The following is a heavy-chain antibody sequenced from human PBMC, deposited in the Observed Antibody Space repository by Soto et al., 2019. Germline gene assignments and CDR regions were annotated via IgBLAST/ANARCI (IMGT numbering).Heavy chain of an antibody. CDR1: GYSFTSYW. V-gene: IGHV5-10-1*01. D-gene: IGHD2-15*01. CDR3: ARHAWYCSGGSCWYYYYYYGMDV. Sequence: GESLKISCKGSGYSFTSYWISWVRQMPGKGLEWMGRIDPSDSYTNYSPSFQGHVTISADKSISTAYLQWSSLKASDTAMYYCARHAWYCSGGSCWYYYYYYGMDVWGQGTTVTVSS. CDR2: IDPSDSYT. J-gene: IGHJ6*02.